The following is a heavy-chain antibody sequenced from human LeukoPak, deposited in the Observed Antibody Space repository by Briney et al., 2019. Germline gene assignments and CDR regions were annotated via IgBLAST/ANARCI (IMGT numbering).Heavy chain of an antibody. D-gene: IGHD6-6*01. J-gene: IGHJ3*02. CDR2: IIPIFDTA. CDR3: ARDIKQLRAFDI. CDR1: GGTFSSYA. V-gene: IGHV1-69*05. Sequence: GSSVKVSCKASGGTFSSYAISWVRQAPGQGLEWMGGIIPIFDTANYAQKFQGRVTITTDESTSTAYMELSSLRSEDTAVYYCARDIKQLRAFDIWGQGTVVTVSS.